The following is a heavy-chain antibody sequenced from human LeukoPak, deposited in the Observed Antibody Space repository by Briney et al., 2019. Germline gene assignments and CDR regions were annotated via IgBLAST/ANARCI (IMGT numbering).Heavy chain of an antibody. J-gene: IGHJ4*02. CDR2: IYYTGNT. V-gene: IGHV4-39*01. CDR3: ARLLTSRSYFDY. Sequence: SETLSLTCSVSSGSVSTPNYHWAWIRQPPGKGLDWIGFIYYTGNTYYNPSLKSRVTISMDTSNNQFSLNLNSVTAADTASYYCARLLTSRSYFDYWVQGTLVTVSS. CDR1: SGSVSTPNYH.